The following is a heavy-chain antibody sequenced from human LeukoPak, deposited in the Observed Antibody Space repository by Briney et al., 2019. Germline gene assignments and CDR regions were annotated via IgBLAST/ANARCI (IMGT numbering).Heavy chain of an antibody. CDR1: GFTVSSYA. V-gene: IGHV3-23*01. Sequence: GGSLRLSCAASGFTVSSYAMSWVRQAPGKGLEWVSAISGSGGSTYYADSVKGRFTISGDNSKNTLYLQMNSLRAEDTAVYYCAKSGWFGELYYFDYWGQGTLVTVSS. D-gene: IGHD3-10*01. CDR3: AKSGWFGELYYFDY. J-gene: IGHJ4*02. CDR2: ISGSGGST.